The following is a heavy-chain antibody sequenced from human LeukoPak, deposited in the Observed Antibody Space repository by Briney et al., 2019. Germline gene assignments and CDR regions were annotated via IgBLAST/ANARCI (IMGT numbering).Heavy chain of an antibody. CDR2: ISGSGGST. D-gene: IGHD6-19*01. CDR3: AKDSSGCYDY. V-gene: IGHV3-23*01. Sequence: GGSLRLSCAASGFTFSSYAMSWVRQAPGKGLQWVSAISGSGGSTYYADSVKGRFTISRDNSKNTLYLQTNSLRAEDTAVYYCAKDSSGCYDYWGQGTLVTVSS. J-gene: IGHJ4*02. CDR1: GFTFSSYA.